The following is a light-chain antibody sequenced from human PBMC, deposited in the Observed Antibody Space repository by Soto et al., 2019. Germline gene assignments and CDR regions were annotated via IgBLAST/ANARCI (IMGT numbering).Light chain of an antibody. J-gene: IGLJ2*01. CDR1: ISDVGGYNY. CDR3: TSYAGTAPHVV. CDR2: EVF. V-gene: IGLV2-14*01. Sequence: QSALPQPASVSGSPGQSSTISCTGTISDVGGYNYVSWYQHHPGKAPNLMIYEVFNRPSGVSNRFSGSRSGNTASLTISGLQAEDEGDYYCTSYAGTAPHVVFGGGTKVTVL.